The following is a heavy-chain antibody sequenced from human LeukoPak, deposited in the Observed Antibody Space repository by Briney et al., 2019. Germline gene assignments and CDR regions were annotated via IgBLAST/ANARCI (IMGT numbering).Heavy chain of an antibody. J-gene: IGHJ3*02. CDR2: ISYDGSHK. D-gene: IGHD3-9*01. CDR1: GFTFSSYG. Sequence: PGGSLRLSCAASGFTFSSYGLHWFRQAPGKGLEWVAVISYDGSHKYYADSVKGRFTISRDNSKNTLYLQMNSLRVEDTAVYYCAKDKGRGSYDILTGQYSGDASDIWGQGTMVTVSS. CDR3: AKDKGRGSYDILTGQYSGDASDI. V-gene: IGHV3-30*18.